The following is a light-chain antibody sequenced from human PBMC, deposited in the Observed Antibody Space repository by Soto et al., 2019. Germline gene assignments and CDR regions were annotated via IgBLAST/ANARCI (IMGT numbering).Light chain of an antibody. J-gene: IGLJ2*01. CDR3: SSYTSSSYVV. Sequence: QSVLTQPASVSGSPGQSITISCTGTSSDVGGYNYVSWYQQHPGKAPKLMIYDVSNRPSGVSNRFSGSKSGNTASLTISGLQAEDEADYYCSSYTSSSYVVFGGGTSSPS. V-gene: IGLV2-14*01. CDR2: DVS. CDR1: SSDVGGYNY.